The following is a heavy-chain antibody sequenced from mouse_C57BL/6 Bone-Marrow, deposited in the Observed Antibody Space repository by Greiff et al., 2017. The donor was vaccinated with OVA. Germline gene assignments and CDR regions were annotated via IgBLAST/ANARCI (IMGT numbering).Heavy chain of an antibody. V-gene: IGHV1-19*01. Sequence: VQLQQSGPVLVKPGASVKMSCKASGYTFTDYYMNWVQQSHGKSLEWIGVINPYNGGTSYNQKFKGKATLTVDKSSSTAYMELNSVTSEYSAVYYCARRFAWFAYWGQGTLVTVSA. CDR1: GYTFTDYY. J-gene: IGHJ3*01. CDR3: ARRFAWFAY. CDR2: INPYNGGT.